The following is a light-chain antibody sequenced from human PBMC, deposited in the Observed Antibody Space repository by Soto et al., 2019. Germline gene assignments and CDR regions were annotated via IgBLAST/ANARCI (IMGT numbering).Light chain of an antibody. Sequence: EIVLTQSPATLCLSPGERATLSCRASQSVSSYLAWYQQKPGQAPRLLIYDASNRATGIPARFSGSGSGTDFTLTIRSLQSEDFAVYYCQQYNNWPPINCGQGTRREIK. CDR2: DAS. J-gene: IGKJ5*01. V-gene: IGKV3-11*01. CDR1: QSVSSY. CDR3: QQYNNWPPIN.